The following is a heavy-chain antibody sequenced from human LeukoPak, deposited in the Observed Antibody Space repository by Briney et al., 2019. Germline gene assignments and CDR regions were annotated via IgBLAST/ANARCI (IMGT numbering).Heavy chain of an antibody. CDR1: EFTFNNYT. Sequence: GGSLRLSCAASEFTFNNYTMSWVRQAPGKGLEWVSTISGSGVSTYYADSVKGRFTISRDNSKNTLYLQMNSLRAEDTAVYYCALHGGSIWGQGTMVTVSS. CDR3: ALHGGSI. J-gene: IGHJ3*02. CDR2: ISGSGVST. V-gene: IGHV3-23*01. D-gene: IGHD6-25*01.